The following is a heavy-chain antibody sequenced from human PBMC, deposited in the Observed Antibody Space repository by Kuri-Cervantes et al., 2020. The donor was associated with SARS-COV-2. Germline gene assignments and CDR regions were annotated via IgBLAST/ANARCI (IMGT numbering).Heavy chain of an antibody. CDR2: IYSGGST. CDR3: ARRITMVRVAWVYFDY. J-gene: IGHJ4*02. V-gene: IGHV3-53*01. CDR1: GFTVSSNY. Sequence: GESLKISCAASGFTVSSNYMSWVRQAPGKGLEWVSVIYSGGSTYYADSVKGRFTISRDNSKNTLYLQMNSLRAEDTAGYYCARRITMVRVAWVYFDYWGRGTLVTVSS. D-gene: IGHD3-10*01.